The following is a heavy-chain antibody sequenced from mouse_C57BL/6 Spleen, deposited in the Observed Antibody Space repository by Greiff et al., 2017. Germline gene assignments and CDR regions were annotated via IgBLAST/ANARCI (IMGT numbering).Heavy chain of an antibody. CDR3: TGEGYYYDWYYYYCAMDY. CDR2: ISSGGDYT. V-gene: IGHV5-9-1*02. D-gene: IGHD2-4*01. Sequence: EVQLVESGEGLVKPGGSLKLSCAASGFTFSSYAMSWVRQTPEKRLEWVAYISSGGDYTYYADNVKGRFTFSRDNSRNTLYLQMSILKSEDTAMYYDTGEGYYYDWYYYYCAMDYWGQGTSVTVSS. CDR1: GFTFSSYA. J-gene: IGHJ4*01.